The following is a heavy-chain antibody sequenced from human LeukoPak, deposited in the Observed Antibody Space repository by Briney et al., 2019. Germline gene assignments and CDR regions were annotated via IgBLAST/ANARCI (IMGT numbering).Heavy chain of an antibody. D-gene: IGHD6-6*01. J-gene: IGHJ4*02. CDR3: ARTLSSPSGGPFDY. CDR2: YPPHSAP. Sequence: YPPHSAPTSTPSFQGHVTISADTSISTAYLQWSSLKASDTAMYYCARTLSSPSGGPFDYWGQGTLVTVSS. V-gene: IGHV5-51*01.